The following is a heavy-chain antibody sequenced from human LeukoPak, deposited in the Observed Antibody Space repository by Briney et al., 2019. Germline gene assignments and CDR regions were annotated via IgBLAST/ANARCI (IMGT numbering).Heavy chain of an antibody. CDR1: GFSFSSYE. D-gene: IGHD6-19*01. J-gene: IGHJ5*02. CDR2: ITGNSDTR. CDR3: AKGPGARGRFNRFDP. V-gene: IGHV3-48*03. Sequence: GGSLRLSCVVSGFSFSSYEMNWVRQAPGKGLEWVSYITGNSDTRYYADSVKGRFTISRDNTKNSLYLQMDSLRPEDTAVYYCAKGPGARGRFNRFDPWGQGTLVTVSS.